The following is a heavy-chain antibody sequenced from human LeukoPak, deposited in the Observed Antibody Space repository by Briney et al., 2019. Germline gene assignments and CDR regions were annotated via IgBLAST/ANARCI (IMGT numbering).Heavy chain of an antibody. CDR1: GGSIGSSSYY. V-gene: IGHV4-39*01. Sequence: SETLSLTCTVSGGSIGSSSYYWGWIRQPPGKGLEWIGSIYYSGSTYYNPSLKSRVTISVDTSKNQFSLKLSSVTAADPAVYYCARRIAARYNWFDPWGQGTLVTVSS. D-gene: IGHD6-6*01. CDR3: ARRIAARYNWFDP. CDR2: IYYSGST. J-gene: IGHJ5*02.